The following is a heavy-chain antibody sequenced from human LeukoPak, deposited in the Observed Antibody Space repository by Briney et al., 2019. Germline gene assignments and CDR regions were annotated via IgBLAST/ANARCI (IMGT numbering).Heavy chain of an antibody. CDR2: ISSGGGNT. D-gene: IGHD5-18*01. CDR3: ARDLDSGGYSYGYSYYYYYYMDV. J-gene: IGHJ6*03. V-gene: IGHV3-23*01. CDR1: GFTFSRYG. Sequence: GGSLRLSCAGSGFTFSRYGMSWVRQAPGTALEWVSGISSGGGNTYYADSVKGRFTISRDNAKNSLYLQMNSLRAEDTAVYYCARDLDSGGYSYGYSYYYYYYMDVWGQGTTVTVSS.